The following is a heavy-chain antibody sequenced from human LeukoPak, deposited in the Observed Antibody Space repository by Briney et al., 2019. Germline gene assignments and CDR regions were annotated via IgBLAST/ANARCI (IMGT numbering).Heavy chain of an antibody. CDR1: GFTFSSYA. D-gene: IGHD3-22*01. V-gene: IGHV3-64*01. CDR3: ARGDYYDSSGYVFDY. J-gene: IGHJ4*02. Sequence: PGGSLRLSCAASGFTFSSYAMHWVRQAPGKGLEYVSAISSNWGSTYYANSVKGRFTISRDNSKNTLYLQMGSLRAEDMAVYYCARGDYYDSSGYVFDYWGQGTLVTVSS. CDR2: ISSNWGST.